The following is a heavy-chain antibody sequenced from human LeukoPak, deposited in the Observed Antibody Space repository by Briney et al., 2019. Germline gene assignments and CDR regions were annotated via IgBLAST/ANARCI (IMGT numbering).Heavy chain of an antibody. CDR1: GGSISSYY. Sequence: PSETLSLTCTGSGGSISSYYWSWIRQPPGKGLEWIGYIYYSGSTNYNPSLKSRVTISVDTSKNQFSLKLSSVTAADTAVYYCARGDPTPLDYWGQGTLVTVSS. D-gene: IGHD4-23*01. V-gene: IGHV4-59*01. CDR2: IYYSGST. J-gene: IGHJ4*02. CDR3: ARGDPTPLDY.